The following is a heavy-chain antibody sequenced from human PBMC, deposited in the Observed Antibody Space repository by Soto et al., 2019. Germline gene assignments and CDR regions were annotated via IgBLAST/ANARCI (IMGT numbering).Heavy chain of an antibody. CDR1: GFSLNSRGLG. CDR3: AHRPPSCRDY. CDR2: IYWNDDK. V-gene: IGHV2-5*01. Sequence: SGPTLVNPTQTLTLTCTFSGFSLNSRGLGVAWIRQPPGKALEWLALIYWNDDKRYSPSLKSRLTITKDTSKNQVVLTLTNVDPMDTATYFCAHRPPSCRDYCGHVTIVTVP. J-gene: IGHJ4*01.